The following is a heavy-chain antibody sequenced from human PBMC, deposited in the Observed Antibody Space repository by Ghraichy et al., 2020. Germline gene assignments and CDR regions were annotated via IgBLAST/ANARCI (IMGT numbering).Heavy chain of an antibody. CDR1: GGSISSYY. J-gene: IGHJ6*02. V-gene: IGHV4-59*08. Sequence: ESLNISCTVSGGSISSYYWSWIRQPPGKGLEWIGYIYYSGSTNYHPSLQSRVSISVDTSKNQFSLKLSSVTAEDTAVYSCWRQCIGWDYDFWSGWKNGMDVWGQENTVTVSS. CDR2: IYYSGST. CDR3: WRQCIGWDYDFWSGWKNGMDV. D-gene: IGHD3-3*01.